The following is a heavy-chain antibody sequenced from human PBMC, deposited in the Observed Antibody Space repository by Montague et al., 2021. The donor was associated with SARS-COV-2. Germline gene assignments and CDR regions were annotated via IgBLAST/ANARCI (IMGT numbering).Heavy chain of an antibody. V-gene: IGHV4-4*07. CDR3: ARGALFYDSSGYYSDAFDX. CDR1: GGSISSYY. CDR2: IYTSGST. D-gene: IGHD3-22*01. Sequence: SETLSLTCTVSGGSISSYYWNWIRQSAGKGLEWIGRIYTSGSTNYDPSLKSRVTMSVDTSKSQFSLKLSSVTAADTAVYYCARGALFYDSSGYYSDAFDXWGQGTMVTVSS. J-gene: IGHJ3*02.